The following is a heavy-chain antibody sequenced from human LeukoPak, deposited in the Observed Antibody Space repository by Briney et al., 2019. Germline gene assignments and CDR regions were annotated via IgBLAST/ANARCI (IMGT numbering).Heavy chain of an antibody. CDR3: ARMGAIGGASANPDY. CDR1: GGFISSYY. Sequence: SETLSLTCTVSGGFISSYYWSWIRQPPGQGLEWIGYIYYTGSTSYSPSLRSRVTISVDTSENQFSLKLSSVTAADTAVYYCARMGAIGGASANPDYWGQGTLVTVSS. V-gene: IGHV4-59*01. J-gene: IGHJ4*02. CDR2: IYYTGST. D-gene: IGHD2-21*01.